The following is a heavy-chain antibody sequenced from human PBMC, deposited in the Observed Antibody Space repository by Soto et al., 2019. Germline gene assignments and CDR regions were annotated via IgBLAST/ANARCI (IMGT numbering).Heavy chain of an antibody. CDR1: GYTFSNYG. V-gene: IGHV1-18*01. J-gene: IGHJ5*02. CDR2: ISLDSDGT. Sequence: QVQLVQSGGEVKRPGASVKVSCKTSGYTFSNYGITWVRQAPGQPLEWLGWISLDSDGTNYAQKFQGRVSMTTDTFTTTAYIELRSLRSDDTAVYYCARVVPGAEAWFGPWGQGTLVTVSS. CDR3: ARVVPGAEAWFGP. D-gene: IGHD2-2*01.